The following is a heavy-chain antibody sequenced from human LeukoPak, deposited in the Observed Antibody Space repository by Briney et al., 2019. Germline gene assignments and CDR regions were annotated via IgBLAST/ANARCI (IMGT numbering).Heavy chain of an antibody. CDR2: IRYDGSNK. CDR3: AKDDETTVTPSFDY. D-gene: IGHD4-17*01. Sequence: GGSLRLSCAASGFTFSSYGMHWVRQAPGKGLEWVAFIRYDGSNKYYADSVKGRFTISRDNSKNTLYLQMNSLRAEDTAVYYCAKDDETTVTPSFDYWGQGTLVTVSS. CDR1: GFTFSSYG. J-gene: IGHJ4*02. V-gene: IGHV3-30*02.